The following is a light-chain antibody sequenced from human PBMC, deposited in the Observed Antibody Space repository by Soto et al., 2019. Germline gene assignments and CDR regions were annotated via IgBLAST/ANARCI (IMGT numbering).Light chain of an antibody. J-gene: IGKJ1*01. V-gene: IGKV1-39*01. CDR2: AAS. CDR1: QSVNNY. CDR3: QQSYNTPWT. Sequence: DIQMTQSPSSLSASVGDRVTITCRASQSVNNYLNWYQQRPGKAPKLLIFAASHLQSGVPSRFSGSGSGTYFTLTVSSLQPEDFAAYFCQQSYNTPWTFGQGTKVDI.